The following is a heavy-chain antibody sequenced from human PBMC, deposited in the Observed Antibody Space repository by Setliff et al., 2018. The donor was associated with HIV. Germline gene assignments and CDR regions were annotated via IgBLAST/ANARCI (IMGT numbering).Heavy chain of an antibody. CDR3: AKDQRSVAGYYFDN. J-gene: IGHJ4*02. Sequence: GESLKISCATSGFTFDDYTMHWVRQAPGKGLEWLAFIYWDSSRAYYADSVRGRFTISRDNSKSSLYLQMNDLGTEDTALYYCAKDQRSVAGYYFDNWGQGTLVTVSS. V-gene: IGHV3-43*01. D-gene: IGHD6-19*01. CDR2: IYWDSSRA. CDR1: GFTFDDYT.